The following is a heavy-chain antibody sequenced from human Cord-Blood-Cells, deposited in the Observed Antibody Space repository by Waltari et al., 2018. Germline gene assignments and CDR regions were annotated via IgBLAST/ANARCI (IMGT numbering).Heavy chain of an antibody. D-gene: IGHD3-22*01. CDR2: MSGSRGST. CDR3: AKATRIREAFDI. V-gene: IGHV3-23*01. Sequence: EVQLLESGGGLVKPGGSLRLPCAASGFIFSSYAMSWVRQAPGKGLAWVSDMSGSRGSTYYASSGKGRFTISRDNSNNRLYLQMNSRRAEDPAVYYCAKATRIREAFDIWGQGTMVTVSS. CDR1: GFIFSSYA. J-gene: IGHJ3*02.